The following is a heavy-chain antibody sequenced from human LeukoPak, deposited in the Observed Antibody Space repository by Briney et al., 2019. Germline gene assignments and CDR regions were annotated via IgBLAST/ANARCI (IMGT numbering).Heavy chain of an antibody. Sequence: GGSLRLSCAASGFTFSDYFMTWIRQAPGKGLEWVSYISSSGSNIYYADSVKGRFTISRDNAKNSLFLQMNSLRVEDTAVYYCARELRVGTAFDLWGRGTLVTVSS. J-gene: IGHJ2*01. CDR2: ISSSGSNI. V-gene: IGHV3-11*01. CDR1: GFTFSDYF. CDR3: ARELRVGTAFDL. D-gene: IGHD3-10*01.